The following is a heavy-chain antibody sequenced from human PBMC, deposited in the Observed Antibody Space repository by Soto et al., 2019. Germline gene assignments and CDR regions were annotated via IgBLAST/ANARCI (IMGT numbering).Heavy chain of an antibody. CDR3: AKAQGSGPCFDY. D-gene: IGHD2-15*01. CDR1: GFTFSSYA. Sequence: GGSLRLSCAASGFTFSSYAMSWVRQAPGRGLEWVSAISGSGGSTYYADSVKGRFTISRDNSKNTLYLQMNSLRAEDTAVYYCAKAQGSGPCFDYWGQGTLVTVSS. J-gene: IGHJ4*02. V-gene: IGHV3-23*01. CDR2: ISGSGGST.